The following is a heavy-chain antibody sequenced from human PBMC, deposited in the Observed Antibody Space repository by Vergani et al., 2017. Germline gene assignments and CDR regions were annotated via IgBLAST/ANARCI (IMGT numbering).Heavy chain of an antibody. CDR3: ARGQAAVWGSYRYWGVFDY. CDR2: INPSGGST. Sequence: QVQLVQSGAEVKKPGASVKVSCKASGYTFTSYYMHWVRQAPGQGLEWMGIINPSGGSTSYAQKFQGRVTMTRDTSTSTGYMELSSMMSEDTAVYYCARGQAAVWGSYRYWGVFDYWGQGTLVTVSS. CDR1: GYTFTSYY. V-gene: IGHV1-46*01. J-gene: IGHJ4*02. D-gene: IGHD3-16*02.